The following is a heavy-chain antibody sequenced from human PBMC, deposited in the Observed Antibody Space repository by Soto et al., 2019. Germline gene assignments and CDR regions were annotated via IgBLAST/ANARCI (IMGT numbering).Heavy chain of an antibody. J-gene: IGHJ4*02. CDR3: ARCLETVPAASPPVPEFDY. Sequence: PGGSLRLSCAASGFTFSSYSMNWVRQAPGKGLEWVSSISSSSSYIYYADSVKGRFTISRDNAKNSLYLQMNSLRAEDTAVYYCARCLETVPAASPPVPEFDYWGQGTLVTVSS. CDR1: GFTFSSYS. V-gene: IGHV3-21*01. CDR2: ISSSSSYI. D-gene: IGHD2-2*01.